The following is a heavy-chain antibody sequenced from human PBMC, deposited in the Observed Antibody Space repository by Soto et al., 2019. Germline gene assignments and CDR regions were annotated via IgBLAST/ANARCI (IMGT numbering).Heavy chain of an antibody. Sequence: ASVKVSCKASGYTFTSYGISWVRQAPGQGLEWMGWISAYNGNTNYAQKLQGRVTMTTDTSTSTAYMELRSLRSDDTAVYYCARQDPAMVSNYHYYGMDFWGQGTTVTVSS. J-gene: IGHJ6*02. V-gene: IGHV1-18*04. CDR3: ARQDPAMVSNYHYYGMDF. CDR1: GYTFTSYG. CDR2: ISAYNGNT. D-gene: IGHD5-18*01.